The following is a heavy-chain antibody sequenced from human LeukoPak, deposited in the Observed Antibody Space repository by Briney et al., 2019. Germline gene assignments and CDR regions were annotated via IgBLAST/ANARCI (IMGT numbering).Heavy chain of an antibody. D-gene: IGHD3-10*01. V-gene: IGHV1-3*01. CDR3: ATVGVVRGVPHFNY. CDR1: GYTFTNYA. Sequence: ASVKVSCKASGYTFTNYAMHWVRQAPGQRLEWMGWINAGNGNTKYSQKFQGRVTITRDTSASTAYTELSSLTSEDTAVYYCATVGVVRGVPHFNYWGQGTLVTVSS. J-gene: IGHJ4*02. CDR2: INAGNGNT.